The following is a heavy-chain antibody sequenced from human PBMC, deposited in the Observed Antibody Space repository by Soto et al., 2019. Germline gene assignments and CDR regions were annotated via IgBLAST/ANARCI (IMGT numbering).Heavy chain of an antibody. CDR1: GASISRSDYY. CDR2: IYYTGST. CDR3: VSGGRWETPQDY. D-gene: IGHD1-26*01. J-gene: IGHJ4*02. V-gene: IGHV4-39*01. Sequence: SETLSLTCTVSGASISRSDYYWAWIRQPPGKGPEWIGSIYYTGSTYFTPSLKSRVSISADTSKNQFSLKLTAVTAADTAVYHCVSGGRWETPQDYWGQGTLVTVSS.